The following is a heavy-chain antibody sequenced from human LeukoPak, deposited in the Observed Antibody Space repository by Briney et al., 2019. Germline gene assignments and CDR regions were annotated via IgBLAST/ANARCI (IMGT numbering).Heavy chain of an antibody. D-gene: IGHD3-10*02. J-gene: IGHJ6*04. CDR1: GLTVSSNY. V-gene: IGHV3-21*01. CDR2: ISSSSSYI. Sequence: GGSLRLSCAASGLTVSSNYMSWVRQVPGKGLEWVSSISSSSSYIYYADSVKGRFTISRDNAKNSLYLQMNSLRAEDTAVYYCAELGITMIGGVWGKGTTVTISS. CDR3: AELGITMIGGV.